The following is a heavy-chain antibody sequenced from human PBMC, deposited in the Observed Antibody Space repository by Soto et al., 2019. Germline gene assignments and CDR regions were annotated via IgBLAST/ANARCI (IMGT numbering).Heavy chain of an antibody. D-gene: IGHD2-21*02. CDR1: GFTFSSYG. CDR2: ISYDGSNK. CDR3: AKDKHIVVVTAPFDY. V-gene: IGHV3-30*18. J-gene: IGHJ4*02. Sequence: QVQLVESGGGVVQPGRSLRLSCAASGFTFSSYGMHWVRQAPGKGLEWVAVISYDGSNKYYADSVKGRFTISRDNSKNTLYQQMNSLRAEDTAVYYCAKDKHIVVVTAPFDYWGQGTLVTVSS.